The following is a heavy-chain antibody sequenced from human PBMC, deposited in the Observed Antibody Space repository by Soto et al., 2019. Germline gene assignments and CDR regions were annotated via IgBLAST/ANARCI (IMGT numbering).Heavy chain of an antibody. J-gene: IGHJ4*02. CDR1: GGTFSTYS. CDR2: IIPIFGTA. D-gene: IGHD5-18*01. V-gene: IGHV1-69*06. Sequence: QVQLVQSGAEVKKPGSSVKVSCKTSGGTFSTYSIVWVRQAPGEGLEWRGGIIPIFGTANYAQKCQDRVTITADKSTNTAVMELSSLKPGDTAMYYCASSSGDNYGVGTNSVFDCWGQGALGTVSS. CDR3: ASSSGDNYGVGTNSVFDC.